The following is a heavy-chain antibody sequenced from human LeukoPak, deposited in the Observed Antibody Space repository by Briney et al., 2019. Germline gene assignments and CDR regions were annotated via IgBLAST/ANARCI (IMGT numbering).Heavy chain of an antibody. CDR3: ARENVEDIVVVPAYYMDV. V-gene: IGHV3-48*03. CDR2: ISSSGSTI. CDR1: GFTFSSYE. Sequence: PGGSLRLSCAASGFTFSSYEMNWVRQAPGKGLEWVSYISSSGSTIYYADSVKGRFTISRDNAKNSLYLQMNSLRVEDMAVYYCARENVEDIVVVPAYYMDVWGKGTTVTVSS. D-gene: IGHD2-2*01. J-gene: IGHJ6*03.